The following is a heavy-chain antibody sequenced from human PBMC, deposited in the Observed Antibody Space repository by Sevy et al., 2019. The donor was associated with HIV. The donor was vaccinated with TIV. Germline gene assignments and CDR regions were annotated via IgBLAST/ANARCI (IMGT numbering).Heavy chain of an antibody. CDR1: GGSISSFY. V-gene: IGHV4-59*01. Sequence: SETLSLTCTVSGGSISSFYWSWIRQPPGKGLEWIGYFEYSGRTNSNPSHKSPVTISVDTSKNQFSLRRNSVTAADTAVYYCARNYYGSGRAIGYWGQGTLVTVSS. D-gene: IGHD3-10*01. CDR3: ARNYYGSGRAIGY. CDR2: FEYSGRT. J-gene: IGHJ4*02.